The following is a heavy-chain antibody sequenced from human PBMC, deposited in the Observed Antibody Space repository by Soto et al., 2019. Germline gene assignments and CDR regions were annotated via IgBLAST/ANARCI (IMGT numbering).Heavy chain of an antibody. V-gene: IGHV3-33*01. J-gene: IGHJ4*02. CDR1: GFTFSSYG. D-gene: IGHD3-22*01. Sequence: QVQLVESGGGVVQPGRSLRLSCAASGFTFSSYGMHWVRQAPGKGLEWVAVIWYDGSNKYYADSVKGRFTISRDNSKNTLYLQMNSLRAEDTAMYYCARDMSHYYDSAGFDYWGQGTLVTVSS. CDR2: IWYDGSNK. CDR3: ARDMSHYYDSAGFDY.